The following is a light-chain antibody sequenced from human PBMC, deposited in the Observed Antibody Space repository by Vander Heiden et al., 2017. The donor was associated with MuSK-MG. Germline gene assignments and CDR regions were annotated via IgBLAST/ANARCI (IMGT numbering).Light chain of an antibody. Sequence: DIQMTQSPSHLSASVGDRVTITCQASQDISNYLNWYQQKPGKAPKLLIYDASNLETGVPSRFSGSGSGTDFTLTISSLQPEDIATYYCQQYDNLRLTFGQGTRLEIK. CDR3: QQYDNLRLT. J-gene: IGKJ5*01. CDR1: QDISNY. CDR2: DAS. V-gene: IGKV1-33*01.